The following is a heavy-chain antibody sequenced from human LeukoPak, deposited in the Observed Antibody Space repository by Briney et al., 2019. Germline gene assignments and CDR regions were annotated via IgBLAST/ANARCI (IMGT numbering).Heavy chain of an antibody. J-gene: IGHJ6*02. CDR2: ISWNSGSI. CDR3: ARADYYYGMDV. CDR1: GFTFDDYA. V-gene: IGHV3-9*01. Sequence: GRSLRLSCAASGFTFDDYAMHWVRQAPGKGLEWVSGISWNSGSIGYADSVKGRFTISRDNAKNSLYLQMNSLRVEDTAVYHCARADYYYGMDVWGQGTTVTVSS.